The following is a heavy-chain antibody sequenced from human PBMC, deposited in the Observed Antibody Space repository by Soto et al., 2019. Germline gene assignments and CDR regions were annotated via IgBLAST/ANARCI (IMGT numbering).Heavy chain of an antibody. Sequence: SETLSLTCTVSGGSISSGGYYWSWIGQHPGKGLEWIGYIYYSGSTYYNPSLKSRVTISVDTSKNQFSLKLSSVTAADTAVYYCARGYSYGSWFDPWGQGTLVTVSS. J-gene: IGHJ5*02. CDR1: GGSISSGGYY. V-gene: IGHV4-31*03. CDR2: IYYSGST. CDR3: ARGYSYGSWFDP. D-gene: IGHD5-18*01.